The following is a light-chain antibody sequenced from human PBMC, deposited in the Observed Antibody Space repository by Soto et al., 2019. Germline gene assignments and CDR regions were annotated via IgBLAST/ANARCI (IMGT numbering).Light chain of an antibody. J-gene: IGKJ4*01. CDR2: WAS. V-gene: IGKV4-1*01. CDR1: QSVLYSSNNKNY. Sequence: DIVMTQSPDFLAVSLGERATINCKSSQSVLYSSNNKNYLAWYQQKPGQPPKLLIYWASTRESGVPDRFSGSGSGTDFTLTISSLQAEDVAIYYCQQYYSIPFTFGGGTKVEIK. CDR3: QQYYSIPFT.